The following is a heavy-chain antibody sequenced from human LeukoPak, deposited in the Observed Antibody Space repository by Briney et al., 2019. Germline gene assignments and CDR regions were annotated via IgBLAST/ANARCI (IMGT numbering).Heavy chain of an antibody. Sequence: SGGSLRLSCAASGFTFSSYAMSWVRQAPGKGLEWVSAISGSGGSTYYADSVKGRFTISRDNSKNTLYLQMNSLRAEDTAVYYCAKDRSGYYTSSWRDWGQGTLLTVSS. J-gene: IGHJ4*02. CDR3: AKDRSGYYTSSWRD. D-gene: IGHD3-3*01. CDR1: GFTFSSYA. CDR2: ISGSGGST. V-gene: IGHV3-23*01.